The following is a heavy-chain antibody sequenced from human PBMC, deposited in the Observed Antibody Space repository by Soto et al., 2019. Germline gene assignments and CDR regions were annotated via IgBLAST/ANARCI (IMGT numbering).Heavy chain of an antibody. CDR3: ARDSCTTWWGSWY. J-gene: IGHJ4*02. Sequence: QVQLVQSGAEVKMPGASVRVSCKASGYTFTSYTMHWVRQAPGQRPEWMGWINTDNGNTKYSKEFQDRVTITKDTSASTAYMELSSLRSEDTAVYYCARDSCTTWWGSWYWGQGTLVTVSS. CDR2: INTDNGNT. CDR1: GYTFTSYT. V-gene: IGHV1-3*04. D-gene: IGHD2-8*02.